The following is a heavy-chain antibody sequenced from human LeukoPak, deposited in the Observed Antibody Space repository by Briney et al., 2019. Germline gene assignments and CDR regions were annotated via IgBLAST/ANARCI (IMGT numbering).Heavy chain of an antibody. J-gene: IGHJ4*02. CDR2: ISGSGYRT. CDR1: GFTISTYA. D-gene: IGHD6-19*01. V-gene: IGHV3-23*01. CDR3: ARPAYDSGWYMFAIDS. Sequence: GAYLRLSCAASGFTISTYAMSWVRQAPAKGLEWVSGISGSGYRTNYADSVKVRFTISRDSSKNTLYLQRNSLRAEDTAVYFCARPAYDSGWYMFAIDSWGQGTLVTVSS.